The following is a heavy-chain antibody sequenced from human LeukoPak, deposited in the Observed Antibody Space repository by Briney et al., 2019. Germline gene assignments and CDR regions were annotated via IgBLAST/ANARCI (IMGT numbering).Heavy chain of an antibody. CDR1: GFTFSSYG. CDR3: AKGYGLQLVNNWFDP. J-gene: IGHJ5*02. V-gene: IGHV3-30*02. D-gene: IGHD6-13*01. Sequence: GGSLRLSCAASGFTFSSYGMHWVRQAPGKGLEWVAFIRYDGSNKYYADSVKGRFTISRDNSKNTLYLQINSLRTEDTAVYYCAKGYGLQLVNNWFDPWGQGTLVSVSS. CDR2: IRYDGSNK.